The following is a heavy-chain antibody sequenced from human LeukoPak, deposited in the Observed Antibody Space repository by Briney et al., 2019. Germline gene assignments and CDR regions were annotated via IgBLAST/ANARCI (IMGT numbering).Heavy chain of an antibody. J-gene: IGHJ4*02. CDR2: ISGSGGST. D-gene: IGHD3-10*01. V-gene: IGHV3-23*01. CDR1: GFTFSSYA. CDR3: ASTYGSGSYGSDY. Sequence: GGSLRLSCAASGFTFSSYAMSWVRQAPGKGLEWVSGISGSGGSTYYADSVKGRFTISRDNSKNTLYLQMNSLRAEDTAVYYCASTYGSGSYGSDYWGQGTLVTVSS.